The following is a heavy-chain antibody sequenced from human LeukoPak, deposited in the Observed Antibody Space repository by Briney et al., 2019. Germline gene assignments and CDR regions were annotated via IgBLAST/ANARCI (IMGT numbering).Heavy chain of an antibody. CDR1: GFTFSSYG. D-gene: IGHD2-15*01. Sequence: GGSLRLSCAASGFTFSSYGMHWVRQAPGKGLEWGAFIRHDGSDKNYADSVKGRFTISRDNSKNTLYLQMNSLRADDTAVYYCVRSNRGHCSGGSCFADDFDIWGQGTMVTVSS. CDR3: VRSNRGHCSGGSCFADDFDI. J-gene: IGHJ3*02. CDR2: IRHDGSDK. V-gene: IGHV3-30*02.